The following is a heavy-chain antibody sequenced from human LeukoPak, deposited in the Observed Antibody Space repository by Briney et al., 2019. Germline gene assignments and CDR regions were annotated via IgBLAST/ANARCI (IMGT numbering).Heavy chain of an antibody. CDR3: ARGLRDNWFDP. CDR1: GGSFSGYY. Sequence: SETLSLTCAVYGGSFSGYYWNWIRQPPGKGLEWIGEINHSGSTNYNPSLKSRVTISIDTSKNQFSLKLTSVTAADTAMYYCARGLRDNWFDPWSQGTLVIVSS. CDR2: INHSGST. V-gene: IGHV4-34*01. J-gene: IGHJ5*02.